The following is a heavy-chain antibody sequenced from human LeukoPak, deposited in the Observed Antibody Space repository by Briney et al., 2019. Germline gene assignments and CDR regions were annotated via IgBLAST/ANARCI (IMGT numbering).Heavy chain of an antibody. CDR2: IDTSGST. CDR1: GGSISSYY. V-gene: IGHV4-4*07. Sequence: SETLSLTCTVSGGSISSYYWSWIRQPAGKGLEWIGRIDTSGSTNYNPSLKSRVTMSVDTSKNQFSLKLSSVTAADTAVYYCARDETYYYDSSGYYYDWFDPWGQGTLVTVSS. D-gene: IGHD3-22*01. CDR3: ARDETYYYDSSGYYYDWFDP. J-gene: IGHJ5*02.